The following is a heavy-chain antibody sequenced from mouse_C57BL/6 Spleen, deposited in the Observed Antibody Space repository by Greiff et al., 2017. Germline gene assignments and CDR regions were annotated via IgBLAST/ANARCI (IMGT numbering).Heavy chain of an antibody. D-gene: IGHD2-10*02. CDR3: ARGGYGNPAWFAY. CDR2: IDPSDSYT. CDR1: GYTFTSYW. J-gene: IGHJ3*01. V-gene: IGHV1-50*01. Sequence: QVQLKQPGAELVKPGASVKLSCKASGYTFTSYWMQWVKQRPGQGLEWIGEIDPSDSYTNYNQKFKGKATLTVDTSSSTAYMQLSSLTSEDSAVYYCARGGYGNPAWFAYWGQGTLVTVSA.